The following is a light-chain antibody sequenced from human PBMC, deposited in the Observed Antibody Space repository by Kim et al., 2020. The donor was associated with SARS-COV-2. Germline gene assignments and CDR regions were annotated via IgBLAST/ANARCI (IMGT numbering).Light chain of an antibody. CDR1: QDISNY. Sequence: DIQMTQSPSSLSPSVGDRVTITCQASQDISNYLNWYQQRPGKAPKLLIYDALNLEIGVPSRFSGSGSGTYFTLTINNLQPEDIATYYCQHYGNLPITFGRGTRLEIK. CDR2: DAL. V-gene: IGKV1-33*01. J-gene: IGKJ5*01. CDR3: QHYGNLPIT.